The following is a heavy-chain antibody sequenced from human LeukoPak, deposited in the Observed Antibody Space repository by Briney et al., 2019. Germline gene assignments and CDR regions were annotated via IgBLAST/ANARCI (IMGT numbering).Heavy chain of an antibody. D-gene: IGHD5-18*01. CDR3: ARGSGYSYGFPDY. CDR2: IYSSDIT. CDR1: GFSVSNNY. J-gene: IGHJ4*02. Sequence: GGSLRLSCAASGFSVSNNYMSWVRQAPGKGLEGVSVIYSSDITYYTDSVKGRFTISRDNSKNTLYLQMNSLRAEDTAVYYCARGSGYSYGFPDYWGQGTLVTVSS. V-gene: IGHV3-53*01.